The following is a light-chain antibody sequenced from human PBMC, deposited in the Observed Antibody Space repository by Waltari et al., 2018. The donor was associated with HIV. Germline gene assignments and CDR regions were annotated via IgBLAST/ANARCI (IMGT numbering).Light chain of an antibody. V-gene: IGLV2-23*02. Sequence: QSALTQPASVSGSPGQSITISCTGTNSNVGSFNFVSWYQQHPGKAPRLMIYEVTTRPSGISNRFSGSKSGNTASLTISGLQAEDEAYYYCSSYAGSNIWVFGGGTKLTVL. CDR2: EVT. CDR3: SSYAGSNIWV. CDR1: NSNVGSFNF. J-gene: IGLJ3*02.